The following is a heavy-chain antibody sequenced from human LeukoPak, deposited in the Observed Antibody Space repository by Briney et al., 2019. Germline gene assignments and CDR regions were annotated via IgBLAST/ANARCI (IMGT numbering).Heavy chain of an antibody. J-gene: IGHJ5*02. CDR1: GGSISSSSYY. Sequence: SETLSLTCTVSGGSISSSSYYWGWLRQPPGTGLEWIGSIYYSGSTYYNPSLKSRVTISADTSKNQFSLKLSSVTAADTAVYYCARSMVRGVDWFDPWGQGTLVTVFS. D-gene: IGHD3-10*01. V-gene: IGHV4-39*01. CDR2: IYYSGST. CDR3: ARSMVRGVDWFDP.